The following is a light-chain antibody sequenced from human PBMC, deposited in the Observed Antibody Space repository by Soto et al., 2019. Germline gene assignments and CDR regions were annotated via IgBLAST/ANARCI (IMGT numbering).Light chain of an antibody. Sequence: EIVMTQSPATLSVSPGESATLSCRSSQSVSSKLAWYQQKPGQAPRLLIYRASTRATDIPARFSGSGSGTEFTLTISSLQSEDFAVYYCQQYNNWPPATFGQGTKVDIK. J-gene: IGKJ1*01. CDR3: QQYNNWPPAT. CDR1: QSVSSK. CDR2: RAS. V-gene: IGKV3-15*01.